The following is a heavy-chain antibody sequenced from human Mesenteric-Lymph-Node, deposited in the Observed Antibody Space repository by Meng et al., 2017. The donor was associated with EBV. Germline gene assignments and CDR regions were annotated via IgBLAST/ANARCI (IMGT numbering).Heavy chain of an antibody. D-gene: IGHD2-15*01. Sequence: PLHQWGAVLLVPSETLFLTCAVYGGSFSGSYWGWIRQPPVKGLEWIGEINPSGSTNYNSSLKSRVTMSVDTSKNQFSLKLSSVTAADTAVYYCARYGCSGGSCYPYFDYWGQGTLVTVSS. J-gene: IGHJ4*02. CDR1: GGSFSGSY. CDR3: ARYGCSGGSCYPYFDY. CDR2: INPSGST. V-gene: IGHV4-34*01.